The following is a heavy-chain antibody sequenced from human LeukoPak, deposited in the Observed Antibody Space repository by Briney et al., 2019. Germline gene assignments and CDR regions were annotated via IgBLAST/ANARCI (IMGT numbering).Heavy chain of an antibody. J-gene: IGHJ4*02. V-gene: IGHV4-34*01. CDR2: INHSGST. Sequence: SETLSLTCAVYGGSFSNYYWSWIRQPPGKGLEWIGEINHSGSTNYNPSLKSRVTISVDTSKNQFSLKLSSVTAADTAVYYCARGSAAGYYWGQGTLVTVSS. CDR3: ARGSAAGYY. CDR1: GGSFSNYY. D-gene: IGHD6-13*01.